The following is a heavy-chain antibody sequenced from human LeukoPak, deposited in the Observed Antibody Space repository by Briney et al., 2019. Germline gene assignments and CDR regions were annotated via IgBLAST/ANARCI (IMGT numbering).Heavy chain of an antibody. CDR3: ACDLFFNYDSSGYYYD. D-gene: IGHD3-22*01. CDR1: GYTFTGYY. CDR2: INPNSGGT. V-gene: IGHV1-2*06. Sequence: ASVKVSCKASGYTFTGYYMHWVRQAPGQGLEWMGRINPNSGGTNYAQKFQGRVTMTRDTSISTAYMELSRLRSDDTAVYYGACDLFFNYDSSGYYYDWGQGTLVTVSS. J-gene: IGHJ4*02.